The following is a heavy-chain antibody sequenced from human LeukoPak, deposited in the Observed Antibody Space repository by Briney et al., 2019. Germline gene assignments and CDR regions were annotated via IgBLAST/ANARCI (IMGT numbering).Heavy chain of an antibody. CDR1: GGSFSGYY. CDR2: INHSGST. J-gene: IGHJ5*02. V-gene: IGHV4-34*01. D-gene: IGHD2-15*01. CDR3: AIPYCSGGSCYSAFDP. Sequence: SETLSLTYAVYGGSFSGYYWSWIRQPPGKGLEWIGEINHSGSTNYNPSLKSRVTISVDTSKNQFSLKLSSVTAADTAVYYCAIPYCSGGSCYSAFDPWGQGTLVTVSS.